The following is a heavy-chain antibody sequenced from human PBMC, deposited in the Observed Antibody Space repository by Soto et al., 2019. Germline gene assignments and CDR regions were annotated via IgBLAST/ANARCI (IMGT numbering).Heavy chain of an antibody. J-gene: IGHJ6*03. CDR2: MNPNSGNT. V-gene: IGHV1-8*01. CDR3: ERAAGRNYDILTGYYSNYYYYMAV. Sequence: ASVKVSCKASGYTFTSYDINWVRQATGQGLEWMGWMNPNSGNTGYAQKFQGRVTMTRNTSISTDYMELSSLRSEDTAVYYCERAAGRNYDILTGYYSNYYYYMAVCGKDTPFTLSS. D-gene: IGHD3-9*01. CDR1: GYTFTSYD.